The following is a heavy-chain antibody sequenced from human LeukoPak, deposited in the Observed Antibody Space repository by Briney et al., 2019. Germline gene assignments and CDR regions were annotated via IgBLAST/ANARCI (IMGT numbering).Heavy chain of an antibody. CDR2: IYHSGST. CDR1: GYSITSGYY. V-gene: IGHV4-38-2*01. J-gene: IGHJ4*02. Sequence: SETLSLTCAVSGYSITSGYYWGWIRPPPGKGLEGIGNIYHSGSTYYNPSLKSRDTISVATSKNQFSLKLSSVTAADTAVYYCARVYSSGWYPHYFDYWGQGTLVTVSS. D-gene: IGHD6-19*01. CDR3: ARVYSSGWYPHYFDY.